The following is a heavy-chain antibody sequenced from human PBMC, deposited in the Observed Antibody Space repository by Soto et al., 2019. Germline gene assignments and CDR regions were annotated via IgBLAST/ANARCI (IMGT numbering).Heavy chain of an antibody. CDR1: GGSISSYY. J-gene: IGHJ4*02. CDR3: ARSQQLALHYFDY. Sequence: PSETLSLTCTVSGGSISSYYWSWIRQPPGKGLEWIGYIYYSGSTNYNPSLKSRVTISVDTSKNQFSLKLSSVTAADTAVYYCARSQQLALHYFDYWGQGTLVTVS. V-gene: IGHV4-59*01. D-gene: IGHD6-13*01. CDR2: IYYSGST.